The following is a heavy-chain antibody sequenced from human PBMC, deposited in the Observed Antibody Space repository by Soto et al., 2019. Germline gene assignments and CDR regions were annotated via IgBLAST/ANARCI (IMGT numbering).Heavy chain of an antibody. J-gene: IGHJ5*02. Sequence: QLQLQESGPGLVKPSETLSLTCTVSGASISSSNYYRAWIRQPPGKGLEWIGSIHYTGSTYYNPSLKSRVPSSEDTSKNQFSLKLTSVTAADTAVYYCARRECSGGTCHFDPWGQGTLVTVSS. CDR3: ARRECSGGTCHFDP. CDR2: IHYTGST. CDR1: GASISSSNYY. D-gene: IGHD2-15*01. V-gene: IGHV4-39*01.